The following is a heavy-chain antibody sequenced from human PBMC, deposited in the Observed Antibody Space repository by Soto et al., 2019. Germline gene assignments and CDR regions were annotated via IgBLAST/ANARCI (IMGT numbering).Heavy chain of an antibody. V-gene: IGHV1-69*01. Sequence: QVQLVQSGAEVKKPGSSVKVSCKASGGTFSSYAISWVRQAPGQGLEWMGGVIPIFGTANYAQKFQGRVTITADESTSTAYMELSSLRSEDTAVYYCARSRVTYYYDRSAFDIWGQGTMVTVSS. CDR1: GGTFSSYA. D-gene: IGHD3-22*01. CDR3: ARSRVTYYYDRSAFDI. J-gene: IGHJ3*02. CDR2: VIPIFGTA.